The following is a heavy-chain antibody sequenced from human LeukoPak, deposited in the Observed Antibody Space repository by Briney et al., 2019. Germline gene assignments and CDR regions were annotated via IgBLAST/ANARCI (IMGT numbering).Heavy chain of an antibody. Sequence: GASVKVSCKASGYTFTGYYMHWVRQAPGQGLEWMGWINPNSGGTNYAQKFQGRVTMTRDTSISTAYMELSRLRSDDTAVYYCARVLVRGVIDWFDPWGQGTLVTVSS. V-gene: IGHV1-2*02. D-gene: IGHD3-10*01. CDR1: GYTFTGYY. CDR3: ARVLVRGVIDWFDP. CDR2: INPNSGGT. J-gene: IGHJ5*02.